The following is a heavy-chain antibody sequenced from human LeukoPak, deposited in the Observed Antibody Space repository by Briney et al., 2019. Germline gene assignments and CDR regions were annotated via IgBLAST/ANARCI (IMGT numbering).Heavy chain of an antibody. D-gene: IGHD2-15*01. CDR1: GFTFSGSL. CDR2: IRTKADNYAA. V-gene: IGHV3-73*01. Sequence: GSLRLSCAASGFTFSGSLIHWVRQASGKGLEWVGRIRTKADNYAAVYAASVKGRFTISRDDSKNTAYLQMNSLQTEDTATYYCIRQVGEADIDWGQGTLVTVSS. CDR3: IRQVGEADID. J-gene: IGHJ4*02.